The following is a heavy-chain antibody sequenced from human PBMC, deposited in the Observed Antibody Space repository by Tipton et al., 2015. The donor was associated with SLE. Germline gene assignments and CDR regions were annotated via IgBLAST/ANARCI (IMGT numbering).Heavy chain of an antibody. V-gene: IGHV4-59*01. D-gene: IGHD3-10*01. Sequence: TLSLTCTVSGGSISSYYWSWIRQPPGKGLEWIGYIYYSGSTNYNPSLKSRVTISVDTSKNQFSLKLSSVTAADTAVHYCARGHRVRGDPYFDYWGQGTLVTVSS. CDR3: ARGHRVRGDPYFDY. CDR1: GGSISSYY. CDR2: IYYSGST. J-gene: IGHJ4*02.